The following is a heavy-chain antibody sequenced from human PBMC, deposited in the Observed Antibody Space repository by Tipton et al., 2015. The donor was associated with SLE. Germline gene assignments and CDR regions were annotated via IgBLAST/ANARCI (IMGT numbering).Heavy chain of an antibody. CDR1: GYSITSGDY. V-gene: IGHV4-38-2*02. CDR3: ARDPYDSTWRNGWFDP. CDR2: LYHRGST. J-gene: IGHJ5*02. Sequence: TLSLTCAVSGYSITSGDYWGWIRQPPGKGLEWVGSLYHRGSTYYNPSLKSRVTIPTETSKNEIYLKLTSVTATDTAVYFCARDPYDSTWRNGWFDPWGQGTLVTVSS. D-gene: IGHD6-13*01.